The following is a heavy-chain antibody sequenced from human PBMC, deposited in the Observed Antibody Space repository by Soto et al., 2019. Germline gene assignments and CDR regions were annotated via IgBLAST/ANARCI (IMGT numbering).Heavy chain of an antibody. CDR2: MNPNSGNT. D-gene: IGHD2-2*01. V-gene: IGHV1-8*01. Sequence: ASVKVSCKAPGYTFTSYDINWVRQATGQGLEWMGWMNPNSGNTGYAQKFQGRVTMTRNTSISTAYMELSSLRSEDTAVYYCAREDIVVVPALYNWFDPWGQGTLVTVSS. J-gene: IGHJ5*02. CDR3: AREDIVVVPALYNWFDP. CDR1: GYTFTSYD.